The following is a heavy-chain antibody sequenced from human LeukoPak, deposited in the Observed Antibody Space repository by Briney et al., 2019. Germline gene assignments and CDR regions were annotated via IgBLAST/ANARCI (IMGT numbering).Heavy chain of an antibody. J-gene: IGHJ3*02. D-gene: IGHD3-9*01. V-gene: IGHV4-4*07. CDR2: IYTSGST. Sequence: SETLSLTCTVSGGSISSYYWSWIRQPAGKGLEWIGRIYTSGSTNYNPSLKSRVTMSVDTSKNQFSLKLSSVTAADTAVYYCARQDYDILTGYDRGDAFDIWGQGTMVTVSS. CDR1: GGSISSYY. CDR3: ARQDYDILTGYDRGDAFDI.